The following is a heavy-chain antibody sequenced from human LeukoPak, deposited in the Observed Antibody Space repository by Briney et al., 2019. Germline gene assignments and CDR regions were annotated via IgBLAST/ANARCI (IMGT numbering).Heavy chain of an antibody. V-gene: IGHV3-23*01. J-gene: IGHJ4*02. CDR2: ISGSGGST. Sequence: GGSLRLSCAASGFTFSSYRMSWVRQAPGKGLEWVSAISGSGGSTYYADSVKGRFTISRDNSKNTLYLQMNSLRAEDTAVYYCAKTWRAYDSSGYSYYFDYWGQGTLVTVSS. CDR1: GFTFSSYR. CDR3: AKTWRAYDSSGYSYYFDY. D-gene: IGHD3-22*01.